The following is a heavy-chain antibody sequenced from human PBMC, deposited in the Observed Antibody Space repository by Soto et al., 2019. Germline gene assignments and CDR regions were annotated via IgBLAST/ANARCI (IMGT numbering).Heavy chain of an antibody. Sequence: GGSLRLSCAASGFTFSDYYMSWIRQAPGKGLEWVSYISSSGSTIYYADSVKGRFTISRDNAKNSLYLQMNSLRAEDTAVYYCARGRDIVVVPAAPWDYFDYWGQGTLVTVSS. V-gene: IGHV3-11*01. D-gene: IGHD2-2*01. CDR1: GFTFSDYY. CDR3: ARGRDIVVVPAAPWDYFDY. CDR2: ISSSGSTI. J-gene: IGHJ4*02.